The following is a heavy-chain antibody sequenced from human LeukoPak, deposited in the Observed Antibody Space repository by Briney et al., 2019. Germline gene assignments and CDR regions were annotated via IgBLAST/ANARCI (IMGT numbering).Heavy chain of an antibody. J-gene: IGHJ3*02. CDR2: ISGSGGST. CDR1: GFTFSSYA. CDR3: AKDRKEDPYYYDSSGYGAFDI. D-gene: IGHD3-22*01. Sequence: QPGGSLRLSCAASGFTFSSYAMSWVRQAPGKGLEWVSAISGSGGSTYYADSVKGRFTISRDNSKNTLYLQMNSLRAEDTAVYYCAKDRKEDPYYYDSSGYGAFDIWGQGTMVTVSS. V-gene: IGHV3-23*01.